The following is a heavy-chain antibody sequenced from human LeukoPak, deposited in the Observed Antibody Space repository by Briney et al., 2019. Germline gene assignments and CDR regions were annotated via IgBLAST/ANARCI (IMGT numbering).Heavy chain of an antibody. CDR3: AKVMAGTGAVDI. CDR2: INPNSDGT. V-gene: IGHV1-2*02. Sequence: ASVKVSCNASGYTFTGYYMHWVRQAPGQGLEWMGWINPNSDGTNYAQKLQGSVTVTRDTSISTAYMELSRLRSDDTAVYYGAKVMAGTGAVDIWGQGTMVTVSP. J-gene: IGHJ3*02. D-gene: IGHD6-19*01. CDR1: GYTFTGYY.